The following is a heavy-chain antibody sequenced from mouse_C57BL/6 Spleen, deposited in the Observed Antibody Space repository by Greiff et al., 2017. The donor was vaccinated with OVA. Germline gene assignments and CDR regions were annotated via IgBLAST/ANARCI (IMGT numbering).Heavy chain of an antibody. CDR2: IYPGSGST. CDR1: GYTFTSYW. D-gene: IGHD1-1*01. J-gene: IGHJ4*01. V-gene: IGHV1-55*01. Sequence: QVQLQQPGAELVKPGASVKMSCKASGYTFTSYWITWVKQRPGQGLEWIGDIYPGSGSTNYNEKFKSKATLTVDTSSSTAYMQLSSLTSEDSAVYYCARGDYGSSYVATTVVINTVVDDYAMDYWGQGTSVTVSS. CDR3: ARGDYGSSYVATTVVINTVVDDYAMDY.